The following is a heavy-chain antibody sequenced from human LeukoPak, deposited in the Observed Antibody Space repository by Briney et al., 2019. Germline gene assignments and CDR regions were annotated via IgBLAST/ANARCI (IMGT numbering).Heavy chain of an antibody. V-gene: IGHV3-23*01. CDR1: GFTFSSYA. CDR3: AKVRVAGHDAFDI. Sequence: GGSLRLSCAASGFTFSSYAMSWVRQAPGKGLEWVSTISGSGGSTYYADSVKGRFTISRDNSKNTLYLQMNSLRAEDTAVYYCAKVRVAGHDAFDIWGQGTMVTVSS. J-gene: IGHJ3*02. D-gene: IGHD6-19*01. CDR2: ISGSGGST.